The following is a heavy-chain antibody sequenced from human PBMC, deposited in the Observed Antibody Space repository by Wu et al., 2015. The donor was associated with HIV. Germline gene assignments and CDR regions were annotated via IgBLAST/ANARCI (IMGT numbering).Heavy chain of an antibody. CDR1: GYTFTTYD. Sequence: QVQLVQSGAEVKKPGASVKVSCKASGYTFTTYDVHWVRQATGQGLEWMGWMNPXSGNTAYAPKFQGRVTMTRDTSINTVYMELTNLRSEDTAVFYCVRAPFRVTTWGQGTLVTVSS. V-gene: IGHV1-8*01. CDR2: MNPXSGNT. D-gene: IGHD4-17*01. J-gene: IGHJ4*02. CDR3: VRAPFRVTT.